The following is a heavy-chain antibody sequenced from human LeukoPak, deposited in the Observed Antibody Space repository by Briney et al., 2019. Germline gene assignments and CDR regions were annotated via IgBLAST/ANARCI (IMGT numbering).Heavy chain of an antibody. V-gene: IGHV4-30-2*01. D-gene: IGHD1-26*01. CDR2: IYHSGST. CDR3: ARDGSVEWGSQGAFDI. CDR1: GGSISSGGYS. Sequence: SETLSLTCTVSGGSISSGGYSWSWIRQPPGKGLEWIGYIYHSGSTYYNPSLKSRVTISVDRSKNQFSLKLSSVTAADTAVYYCARDGSVEWGSQGAFDIWGQGTVVTVSS. J-gene: IGHJ3*02.